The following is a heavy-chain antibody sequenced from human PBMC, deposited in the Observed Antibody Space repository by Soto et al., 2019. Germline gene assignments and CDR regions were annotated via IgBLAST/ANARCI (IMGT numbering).Heavy chain of an antibody. CDR3: GAGQYFSDY. D-gene: IGHD6-13*01. V-gene: IGHV3-30*03. CDR2: ISYDGNDK. Sequence: QVQLVESGGGVVQPGRSLRLSCAASGFTFSSYGMHWVRQAPGKGLEWVALISYDGNDKYYADSVKGRFTISRDNSKNTLYLQMNSLRVEDTAVYYCGAGQYFSDYWGQGTLVTVSS. CDR1: GFTFSSYG. J-gene: IGHJ4*02.